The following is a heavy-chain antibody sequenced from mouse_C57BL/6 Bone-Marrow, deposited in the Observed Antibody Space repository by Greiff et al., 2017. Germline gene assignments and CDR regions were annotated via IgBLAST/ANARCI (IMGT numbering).Heavy chain of an antibody. V-gene: IGHV1-52*01. CDR1: GYTFTSYW. CDR3: ARIVDFYWYFDV. CDR2: IDPSDSAT. J-gene: IGHJ1*03. Sequence: QVQLQQPGAELVRPGSSVKLSCKASGYTFTSYWMHWVKQRPIQGLEWVGNIDPSDSATHYNQKFQDKATLTVDKSSSTAYMQLSSLTSEDAAVYYCARIVDFYWYFDVWGTGTTVTVSS.